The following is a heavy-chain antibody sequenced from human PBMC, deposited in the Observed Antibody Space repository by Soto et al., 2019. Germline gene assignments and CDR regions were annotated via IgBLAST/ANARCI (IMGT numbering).Heavy chain of an antibody. Sequence: GGSLRLSCAASGFTFSTYGMNWVRQAPGKGLEWVSYIGIGSSTKYYADSVKGRFTISRDNAKNSLYLQMNSLRAEDTAVYYCARDQLYYNDISGRPLNAFDVWGQGTMVTVSS. CDR3: ARDQLYYNDISGRPLNAFDV. V-gene: IGHV3-48*01. CDR2: IGIGSSTK. J-gene: IGHJ3*01. CDR1: GFTFSTYG. D-gene: IGHD3-22*01.